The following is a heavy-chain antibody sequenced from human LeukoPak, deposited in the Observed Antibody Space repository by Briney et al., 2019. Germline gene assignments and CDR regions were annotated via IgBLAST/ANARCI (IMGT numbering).Heavy chain of an antibody. D-gene: IGHD3-22*01. CDR3: ARDSGGYQY. J-gene: IGHJ4*02. CDR1: SASISSGDYY. Sequence: SQTLSLTCTVSSASISSGDYYWSWIRQYPGKGLEWIGYIYYTGNTYYNPSLKSRVTITVDTTRNQFSLKLSSVTAADTAVYYCARDSGGYQYWRQGTLVTVSS. V-gene: IGHV4-31*03. CDR2: IYYTGNT.